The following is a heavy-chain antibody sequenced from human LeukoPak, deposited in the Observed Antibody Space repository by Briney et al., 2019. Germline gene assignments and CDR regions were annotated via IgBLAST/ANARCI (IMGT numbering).Heavy chain of an antibody. V-gene: IGHV3-23*01. Sequence: GGSLRLSCAASGFTFGSYAMSWFRQAPGKGLEWASAIIGVGGSTYYADSVKGRFTISRDNSKNTLYLRMNSLRAEDTAVYYCAKGPNYDILTGYSRFLDYWGQGTLVTVSS. D-gene: IGHD3-9*01. J-gene: IGHJ4*02. CDR3: AKGPNYDILTGYSRFLDY. CDR2: IIGVGGST. CDR1: GFTFGSYA.